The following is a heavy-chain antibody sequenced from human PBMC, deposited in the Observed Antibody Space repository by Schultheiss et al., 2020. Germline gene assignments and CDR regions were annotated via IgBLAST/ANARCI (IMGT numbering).Heavy chain of an antibody. CDR3: ARDLLRFLEWLENYYYYGMDV. CDR2: ISGSGGST. CDR1: GFTFDDYA. D-gene: IGHD3-3*01. Sequence: GGSLRLSCAASGFTFDDYAMHWVRQAPGKGLEWVSAISGSGGSTYYADSVKGRFTISRDNAKNSLYLQMNSLRDEDTAVYYCARDLLRFLEWLENYYYYGMDVWGQGTTVTVSS. V-gene: IGHV3-23*01. J-gene: IGHJ6*02.